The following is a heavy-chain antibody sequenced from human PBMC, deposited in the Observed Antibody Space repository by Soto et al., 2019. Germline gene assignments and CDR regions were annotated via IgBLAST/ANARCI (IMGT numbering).Heavy chain of an antibody. CDR3: AKSPYAYYYYGMDV. V-gene: IGHV3-30*18. J-gene: IGHJ6*02. Sequence: QVQLVESGGGVVQPGRSLRLSCAASGFTFSSYGMHWVRQAPGKGLEWVAVISYDGSNKYYADSVKGRFTISRDNSKNTLYLQMNSLRAEDTAVYSCAKSPYAYYYYGMDVWGQGTTVTVSS. CDR1: GFTFSSYG. CDR2: ISYDGSNK.